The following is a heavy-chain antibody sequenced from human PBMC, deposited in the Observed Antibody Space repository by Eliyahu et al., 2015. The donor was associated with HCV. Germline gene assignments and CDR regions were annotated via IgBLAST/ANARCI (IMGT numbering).Heavy chain of an antibody. CDR1: GYTFITHG. J-gene: IGHJ5*02. V-gene: IGHV1-18*01. Sequence: QVQLVQSGTEVKKPGTSVKVSCKASGYTFITHGLSWVRQAPGQGLEWMGWISVYNGDTKYAQKFQGRVTMTTDTSTGTAHMELRSLGSDDTAIYYCARDSVASRPVWFDPWGQGTLVTVSS. CDR2: ISVYNGDT. D-gene: IGHD6-6*01. CDR3: ARDSVASRPVWFDP.